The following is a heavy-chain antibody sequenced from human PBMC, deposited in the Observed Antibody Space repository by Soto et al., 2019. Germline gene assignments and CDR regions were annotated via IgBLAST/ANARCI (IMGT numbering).Heavy chain of an antibody. CDR2: IYPGDSDT. CDR3: ARQRRMTQQLVKDYYYYMDV. CDR1: GYSFTSYW. V-gene: IGHV5-51*01. J-gene: IGHJ6*03. D-gene: IGHD6-13*01. Sequence: PGESLKISCKGSGYSFTSYWIGWVRQMPGKGLEWMGIIYPGDSDTRYSPSFQGQVTISADKSISTAYLQWSSLKASDTAMYYCARQRRMTQQLVKDYYYYMDVWGKGTTVTVSS.